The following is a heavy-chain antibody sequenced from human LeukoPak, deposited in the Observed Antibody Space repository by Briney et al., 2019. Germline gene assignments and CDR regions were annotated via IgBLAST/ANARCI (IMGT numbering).Heavy chain of an antibody. CDR2: ITWNGGSI. V-gene: IGHV3-9*01. CDR3: VKERGPLGGDAFEI. D-gene: IGHD3-10*01. J-gene: IGHJ3*02. Sequence: PGRSLRLSCAVSGLTFGDYALHWVRQAPGKGLEWVSGITWNGGSIGYADSVKGRFTISRDNAKNSLSLQMNSLRSNDTALYFCVKERGPLGGDAFEIWGQGTRVTVSS. CDR1: GLTFGDYA.